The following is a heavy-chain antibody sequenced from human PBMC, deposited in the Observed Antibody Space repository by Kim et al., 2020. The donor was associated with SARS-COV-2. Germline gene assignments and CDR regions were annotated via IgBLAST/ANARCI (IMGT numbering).Heavy chain of an antibody. CDR1: GFTLRDYW. Sequence: GESLRLSCAASGFTLRDYWMTWVRQAPGKGLEWVANIKADGSQKNYVDSVKGRFTISRDNAKNSLFLQMNSLRAEDTAVYFCARDSTKGDASAWYDALDIWGQGTKVTVSS. CDR2: IKADGSQK. CDR3: ARDSTKGDASAWYDALDI. J-gene: IGHJ3*02. V-gene: IGHV3-7*01. D-gene: IGHD6-19*01.